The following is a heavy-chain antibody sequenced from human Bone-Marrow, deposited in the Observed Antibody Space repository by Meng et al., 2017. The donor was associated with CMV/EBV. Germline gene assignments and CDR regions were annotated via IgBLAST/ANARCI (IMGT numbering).Heavy chain of an antibody. CDR2: ISSSGRAV. CDR3: ARTVFDSNDPFDY. J-gene: IGHJ4*02. CDR1: GFTFSSYT. Sequence: GESLKISCTASGFTFSSYTMNWVRQPPGKGLEWVSYISSSGRAVHYADSLRGRFTVSRDNAKNSLYLQMNSLRADDTAVYYCARTVFDSNDPFDYWGQGAVVTVSS. D-gene: IGHD3-22*01. V-gene: IGHV3-48*04.